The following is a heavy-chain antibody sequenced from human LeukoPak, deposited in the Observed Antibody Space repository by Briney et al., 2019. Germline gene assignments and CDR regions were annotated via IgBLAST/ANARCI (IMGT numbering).Heavy chain of an antibody. J-gene: IGHJ4*02. CDR1: GFTFDDYA. CDR2: ISWNSGSI. V-gene: IGHV3-9*01. CDR3: AKDKGAGGSYFKN. D-gene: IGHD3-16*01. Sequence: GGSLRPSCAASGFTFDDYAMHWVRQAPGKGLEWVSGISWNSGSIGYADSVKGRFTISRDNAKNSLYLQMNSLRAEDTALYYCAKDKGAGGSYFKNWGQGTLVTVSS.